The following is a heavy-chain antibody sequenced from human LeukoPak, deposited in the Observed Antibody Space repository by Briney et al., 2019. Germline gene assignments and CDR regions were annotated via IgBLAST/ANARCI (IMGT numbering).Heavy chain of an antibody. CDR3: ARVWFRDDGAFDI. Sequence: GGSLRLSCAASGFTFSSYWMTWVRQAPGKGLVWVSRINSDGSSTNYADSVKGRFTISRDNAKNTLYLQMNSLRAEDTAVYYCARVWFRDDGAFDIWGQGTMVTVSS. CDR2: INSDGSST. CDR1: GFTFSSYW. D-gene: IGHD3-9*01. J-gene: IGHJ3*02. V-gene: IGHV3-74*01.